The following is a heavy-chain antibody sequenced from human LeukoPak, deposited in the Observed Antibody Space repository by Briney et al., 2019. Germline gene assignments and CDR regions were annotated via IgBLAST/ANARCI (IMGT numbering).Heavy chain of an antibody. J-gene: IGHJ3*02. CDR1: GGTFSSYA. D-gene: IGHD2-2*01. CDR2: IIPIFGTA. V-gene: IGHV1-69*05. Sequence: SVKVSCKASGGTFSSYAISWVRQAPGQGLEWMGGIIPIFGTANYAQKFQGRVTMTRDTSISTAYMELSRLRSDDTAVYYCARGPAADAFDIWGQGTMVTVSS. CDR3: ARGPAADAFDI.